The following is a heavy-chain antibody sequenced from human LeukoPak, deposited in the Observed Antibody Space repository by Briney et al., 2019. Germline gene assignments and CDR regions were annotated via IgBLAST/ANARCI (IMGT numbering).Heavy chain of an antibody. D-gene: IGHD3-10*01. J-gene: IGHJ4*02. Sequence: SETPSLTCAVYGGSFSGYYWSWIRQPPGKGLEWIGEINHSGSTNYNPSLKSRVTISVDTSKNQFSLKLSSVTAADTAVYYCARGLNYYGSGSYLDYWGQGTLVTVSS. V-gene: IGHV4-34*01. CDR2: INHSGST. CDR3: ARGLNYYGSGSYLDY. CDR1: GGSFSGYY.